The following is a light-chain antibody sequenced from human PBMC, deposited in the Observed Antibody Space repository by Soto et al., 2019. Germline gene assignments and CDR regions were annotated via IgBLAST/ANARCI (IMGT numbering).Light chain of an antibody. CDR2: AAS. J-gene: IGKJ5*01. CDR3: QQYYSYPAIT. CDR1: QGISSY. V-gene: IGKV1-8*01. Sequence: AIQMTQSPSSFSASTGDRVTITCRASQGISSYIAWYQQKPGKAPKRLIYAASTLQSGVPSRFSGSGSCTDFTLTISCLQSEDFSTYYCQQYYSYPAITFGQGTRLDI.